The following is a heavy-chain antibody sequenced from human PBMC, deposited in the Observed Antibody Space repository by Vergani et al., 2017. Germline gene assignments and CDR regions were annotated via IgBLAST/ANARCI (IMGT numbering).Heavy chain of an antibody. V-gene: IGHV4-31*03. D-gene: IGHD3/OR15-3a*01. CDR1: GDSISSGVYY. J-gene: IGHJ6*03. Sequence: QVQLQESGPGLVKPSQTLSLTCSVSGDSISSGVYYWNWIRQHPGKGLEWIGYIYSTGSTHHNPSLRRRINMSVDTSKKQFSLKLTSVTAAGSAFYFCARGQTGYSRDWSTYFFYMDVWGKGTTVTVSS. CDR2: IYSTGST. CDR3: ARGQTGYSRDWSTYFFYMDV.